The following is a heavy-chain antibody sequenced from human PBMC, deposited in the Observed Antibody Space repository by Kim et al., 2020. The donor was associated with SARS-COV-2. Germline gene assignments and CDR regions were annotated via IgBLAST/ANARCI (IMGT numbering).Heavy chain of an antibody. CDR3: ARESPSTLLEGSLYFYYGMDV. CDR1: GFSFSSYS. V-gene: IGHV3-48*02. D-gene: IGHD3-10*01. Sequence: GGSLRLSCVVSGFSFSSYSVNWVRQVPGKGLQWLSYISRARTTTSYADSVKGRFAISRDDAKNSIYLQMNSLRDEDTAVYYCARESPSTLLEGSLYFYYGMDVWGQGTTVTVSS. CDR2: ISRARTTT. J-gene: IGHJ6*02.